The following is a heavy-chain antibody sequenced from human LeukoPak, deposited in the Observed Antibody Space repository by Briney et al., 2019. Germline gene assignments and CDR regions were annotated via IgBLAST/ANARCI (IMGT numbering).Heavy chain of an antibody. CDR3: ARIVGAFGGGPDNWFDP. D-gene: IGHD1-26*01. J-gene: IGHJ5*02. CDR2: IIPIFGTA. Sequence: SVKVSCKASGGTFSSYAISWVRQAPGQGLEWMGGIIPIFGTANYAQKFQGRVTITADKSTSTAYMELSSLRSEDTAVYYCARIVGAFGGGPDNWFDPWGQGTLVTVSS. CDR1: GGTFSSYA. V-gene: IGHV1-69*06.